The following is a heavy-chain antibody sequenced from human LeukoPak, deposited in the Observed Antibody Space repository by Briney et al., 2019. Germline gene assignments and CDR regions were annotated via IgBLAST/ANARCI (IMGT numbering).Heavy chain of an antibody. CDR3: ARGVSPYTSPLYCQN. Sequence: GASVKVSCKASGGTFTSYAVSWVRQAPGQGLEWMGGIIPIFGRTNYAQKFQGRLTITTDESTSIAYLELSSLRSEDTAVYYCARGVSPYTSPLYCQNWGQGTLVTVSS. CDR1: GGTFTSYA. CDR2: IIPIFGRT. J-gene: IGHJ1*01. D-gene: IGHD6-19*01. V-gene: IGHV1-69*05.